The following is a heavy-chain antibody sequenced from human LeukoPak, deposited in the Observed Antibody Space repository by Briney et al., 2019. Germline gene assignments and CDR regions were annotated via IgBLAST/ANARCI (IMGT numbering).Heavy chain of an antibody. Sequence: ASVKVSCKASGYTFTGYHVHWVRQAPGQGLEWMGRINPNSGVTNYAQKFQGRVTMTEDTSTDTAYMELSSLRSEDTAVYYCATGNVDTAIFDYWGQGTLVTVSS. V-gene: IGHV1-2*06. J-gene: IGHJ4*02. CDR3: ATGNVDTAIFDY. CDR2: INPNSGVT. CDR1: GYTFTGYH. D-gene: IGHD5-18*01.